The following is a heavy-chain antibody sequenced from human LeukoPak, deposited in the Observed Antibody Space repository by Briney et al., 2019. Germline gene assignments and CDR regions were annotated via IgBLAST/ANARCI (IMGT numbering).Heavy chain of an antibody. D-gene: IGHD6-6*01. Sequence: GESLKISCEGSGYSFTSYWIGWVRQMPGKGLEWRGIIYPGDSDIRYSPSFQGQVSISADKSISTAYLQWSSLKASDTAMYYCARRGIAARDNWFDPWGQGTLVTVSS. J-gene: IGHJ5*02. CDR3: ARRGIAARDNWFDP. CDR1: GYSFTSYW. CDR2: IYPGDSDI. V-gene: IGHV5-51*01.